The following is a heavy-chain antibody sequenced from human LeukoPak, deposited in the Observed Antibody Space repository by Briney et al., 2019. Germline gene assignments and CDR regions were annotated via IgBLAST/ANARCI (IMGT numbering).Heavy chain of an antibody. CDR1: GFTFSSYG. D-gene: IGHD3-10*02. J-gene: IGHJ6*04. CDR3: AELGITMIGGV. V-gene: IGHV3-48*04. Sequence: GSLRLSCAASGFTFSSYGMHWVRQAPGKGLEWVSYISSSGSTIYYADSVKGRFTISRDNAKNSLYLQMNSLRAEDTAVYYCAELGITMIGGVWGKGTTVTISS. CDR2: ISSSGSTI.